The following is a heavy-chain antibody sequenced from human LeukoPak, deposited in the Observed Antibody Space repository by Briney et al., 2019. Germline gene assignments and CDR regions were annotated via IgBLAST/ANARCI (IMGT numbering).Heavy chain of an antibody. Sequence: GSLRLSCAASGFTFSSYSMNWVRQAPGKGLEWVSSISSSSSYIYYADSVKGRFTISRDNAKNSLYLQMNSLRAEDTAVYYCARAARIVVVAAMFDYWGQGTLVTVSP. V-gene: IGHV3-21*01. J-gene: IGHJ4*02. CDR1: GFTFSSYS. CDR2: ISSSSSYI. CDR3: ARAARIVVVAAMFDY. D-gene: IGHD2-15*01.